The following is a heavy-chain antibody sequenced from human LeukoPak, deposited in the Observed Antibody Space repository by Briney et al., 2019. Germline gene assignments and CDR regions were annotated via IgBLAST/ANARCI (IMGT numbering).Heavy chain of an antibody. J-gene: IGHJ4*02. CDR3: AKQLGYCSDGSCYFPY. Sequence: GGSLRLSCAASGFPFSSSAISWVRQAPGKGLEWVSAISNNGGYTYYADSVQGRFTISRDNSKSTLCLQMNSLRAEDTAVYYCAKQLGYCSDGSCYFPYWGQGTLVTVSS. CDR2: ISNNGGYT. CDR1: GFPFSSSA. V-gene: IGHV3-23*01. D-gene: IGHD2-15*01.